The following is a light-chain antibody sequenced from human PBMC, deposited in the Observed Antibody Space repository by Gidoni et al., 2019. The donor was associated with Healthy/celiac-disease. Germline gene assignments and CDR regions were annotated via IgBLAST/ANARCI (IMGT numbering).Light chain of an antibody. V-gene: IGKV4-1*01. Sequence: DLVLTQSPDSLAVSLGERATIHCKSRQSVLYSSNNKNYLAWYQQKPGQPPKLLIYWASTRESGVPDRFSGSGSGTDFTLTISSLQAEDVAVYYCQQYYSTPWTFGQGTKVEIK. CDR2: WAS. CDR1: QSVLYSSNNKNY. J-gene: IGKJ1*01. CDR3: QQYYSTPWT.